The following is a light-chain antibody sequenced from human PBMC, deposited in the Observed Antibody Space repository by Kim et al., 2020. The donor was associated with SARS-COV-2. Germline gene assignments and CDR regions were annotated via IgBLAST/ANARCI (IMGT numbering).Light chain of an antibody. CDR1: QNIISSY. CDR2: GTS. J-gene: IGKJ2*01. Sequence: LSAGERSTLSCRASQNIISSYLVWYQQKLGQAPRLLIFGTSNRAKGIPDRFSGSGSWTDFTLTISSLEPEDSAVYYCQHYGDSLFTFGQGTKLEI. V-gene: IGKV3-20*01. CDR3: QHYGDSLFT.